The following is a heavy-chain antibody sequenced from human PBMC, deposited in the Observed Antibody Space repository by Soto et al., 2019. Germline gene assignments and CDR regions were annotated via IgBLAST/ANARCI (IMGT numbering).Heavy chain of an antibody. D-gene: IGHD5-18*01. CDR1: CGSFSGYY. V-gene: IGHV4-34*01. CDR3: ARGYGYYSAYYFYY. CDR2: INHSGST. J-gene: IGHJ4*02. Sequence: PSETLSLTCAVYCGSFSGYYWSWIRQPPGKGLEWIGEINHSGSTNYNPSLKSRVTISVDTSKNQFSLKLSSVTAADTAVYYCARGYGYYSAYYFYYWGQGTLVTVS.